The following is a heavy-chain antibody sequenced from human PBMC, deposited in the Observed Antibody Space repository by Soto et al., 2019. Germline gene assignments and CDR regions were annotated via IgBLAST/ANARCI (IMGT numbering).Heavy chain of an antibody. CDR1: GFTFSSYA. V-gene: IGHV3-23*01. D-gene: IGHD3-3*01. CDR2: ISGSGGST. J-gene: IGHJ4*02. Sequence: EVQLLESGGGLVQPGGSLRLSCAASGFTFSSYAMSWVRQAPGKGLEWVSAISGSGGSTYYADSVKGRFTISRDNSKNTLYLQMNSLRAEDTAVYYCAKDSIPFSFWSGSPRVDYWGQGTLVTVSS. CDR3: AKDSIPFSFWSGSPRVDY.